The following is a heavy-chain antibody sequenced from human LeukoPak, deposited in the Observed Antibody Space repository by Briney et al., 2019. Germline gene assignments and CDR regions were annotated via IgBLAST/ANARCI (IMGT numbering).Heavy chain of an antibody. CDR3: AKDLGLERNSRDY. CDR2: ISFVGDT. CDR1: GFIFNNYD. Sequence: GGSLRLSCTASGFIFNNYDMHWVRQATGKGLEWVSAISFVGDTYYSGSVKGRSTISRENAKKSLYLQMNSLRAEDTAVYYCAKDLGLERNSRDYWGQGTLVTVSS. D-gene: IGHD4-23*01. V-gene: IGHV3-13*01. J-gene: IGHJ4*02.